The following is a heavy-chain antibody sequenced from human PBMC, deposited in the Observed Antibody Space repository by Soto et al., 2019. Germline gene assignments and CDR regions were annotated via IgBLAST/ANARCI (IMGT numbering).Heavy chain of an antibody. CDR1: GYTFTSYY. V-gene: IGHV1-46*01. CDR3: ARASDSSGYWSYYGMDV. CDR2: INPSGGST. D-gene: IGHD3-22*01. J-gene: IGHJ6*02. Sequence: ASVKVSFKASGYTFTSYYMHWVRQAPGQGLEWMGIINPSGGSTSYAQKFQGRVTMTRDTSTSTVYMELSSLRSEDTAVYYCARASDSSGYWSYYGMDVWGQGTTVTVSS.